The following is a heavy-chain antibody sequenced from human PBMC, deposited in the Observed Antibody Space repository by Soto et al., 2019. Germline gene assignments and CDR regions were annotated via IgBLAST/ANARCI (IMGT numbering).Heavy chain of an antibody. J-gene: IGHJ4*02. D-gene: IGHD3-10*01. V-gene: IGHV3-30-3*01. CDR2: ISYDGSNK. CDR3: ARGSHGY. CDR1: GLTFSSYA. Sequence: PGGSLRLSCAASGLTFSSYAMHWGRQASGKGLEWVAVISYDGSNKYYADSVKGRFTISRDNSKNTLYLQMNSLRAEDTAVYYCARGSHGYWGQGTLVTVSS.